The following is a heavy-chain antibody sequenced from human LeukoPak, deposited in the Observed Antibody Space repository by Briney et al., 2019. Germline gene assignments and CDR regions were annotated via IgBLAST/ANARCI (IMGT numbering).Heavy chain of an antibody. CDR2: FTGSGGRT. J-gene: IGHJ3*02. V-gene: IGHV3-23*01. CDR3: GKDPNGDYIGAFDM. Sequence: GGSLRLSCAASGFTFSSYAMHWVRQAPGKGLEWVSAFTGSGGRTYYADSVKGRFTISRDNSKNTLFLQVNSLRVEDTAVYYCGKDPNGDYIGAFDMWGQGTMVTVSP. D-gene: IGHD4-17*01. CDR1: GFTFSSYA.